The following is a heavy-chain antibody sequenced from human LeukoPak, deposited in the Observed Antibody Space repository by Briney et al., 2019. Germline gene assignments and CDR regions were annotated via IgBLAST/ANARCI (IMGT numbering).Heavy chain of an antibody. Sequence: PGGSLRLSCAASGFTFSSYAMSWVRQAPGKGLEWVSAISGSGGSTYYADSMKGRFTISRDNSKNTLYLQMNSLRAEDTAVYYCAKDSSGWGNYFDYWGQGTLVTVSS. J-gene: IGHJ4*02. CDR2: ISGSGGST. CDR1: GFTFSSYA. CDR3: AKDSSGWGNYFDY. D-gene: IGHD6-19*01. V-gene: IGHV3-23*01.